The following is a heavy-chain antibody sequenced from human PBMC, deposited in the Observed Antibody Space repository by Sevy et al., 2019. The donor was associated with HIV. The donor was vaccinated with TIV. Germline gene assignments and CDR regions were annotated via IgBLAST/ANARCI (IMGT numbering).Heavy chain of an antibody. Sequence: GGSLRLSCAASGFTFSSYAMSWVRQAPGKGLEWVSAISGSGGSTYYADSVKGRFTISRDNSKNTLYLQMNSLRAEDTAVYYCANHRRTRQLSGSYYFDYWGQGTLVTVSS. CDR3: ANHRRTRQLSGSYYFDY. CDR1: GFTFSSYA. V-gene: IGHV3-23*01. D-gene: IGHD1-26*01. J-gene: IGHJ4*02. CDR2: ISGSGGST.